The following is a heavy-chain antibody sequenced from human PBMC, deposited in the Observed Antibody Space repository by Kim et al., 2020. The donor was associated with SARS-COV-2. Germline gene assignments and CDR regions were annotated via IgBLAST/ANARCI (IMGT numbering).Heavy chain of an antibody. CDR2: ISYDGSNK. Sequence: GGSLRLSCAASGGAGSRDGMDWVRQAPGKGREWVAVISYDGSNKYYADSVKGRFTISRDNSKNTLYLQMNSLRAEDTDVYYCEKEEGSGYSSGWTYYYYGMDVWGQGTTVTVSS. CDR3: EKEEGSGYSSGWTYYYYGMDV. D-gene: IGHD6-19*01. V-gene: IGHV3-30*18. J-gene: IGHJ6*02. CDR1: GGAGSRDG.